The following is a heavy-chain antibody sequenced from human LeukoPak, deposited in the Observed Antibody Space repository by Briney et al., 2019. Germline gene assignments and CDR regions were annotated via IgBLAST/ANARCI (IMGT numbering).Heavy chain of an antibody. CDR1: GGSISSSSYY. CDR3: ARLTGTTGTTLHYYYYYMDV. J-gene: IGHJ6*03. Sequence: PSETLSLTCTVSGGSISSSSYYWGWIRQPPGKGLEWIGSIYYSGSTYYNPSLKSRVTISVDTSKNQFSLKLSSVTAADTAVYYCARLTGTTGTTLHYYYYYMDVWGKGTTVTVSS. V-gene: IGHV4-39*07. CDR2: IYYSGST. D-gene: IGHD1-1*01.